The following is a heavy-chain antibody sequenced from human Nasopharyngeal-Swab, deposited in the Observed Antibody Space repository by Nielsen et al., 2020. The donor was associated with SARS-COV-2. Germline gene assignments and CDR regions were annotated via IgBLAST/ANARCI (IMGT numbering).Heavy chain of an antibody. J-gene: IGHJ5*02. V-gene: IGHV1-3*01. CDR1: GYNFISHA. CDR3: APFGSVWAEDWFDP. D-gene: IGHD1-14*01. CDR2: INGGNGDT. Sequence: ASVKVSCKASGYNFISHAIHWVRQAPGHRLEWMGWINGGNGDTRYSQMFQGRVTITRDTSASTAYMELSSLRSEDTAVYYCAPFGSVWAEDWFDPWGQGTLVTVSS.